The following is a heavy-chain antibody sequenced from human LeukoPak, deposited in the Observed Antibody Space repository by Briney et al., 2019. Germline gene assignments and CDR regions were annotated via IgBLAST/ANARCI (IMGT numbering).Heavy chain of an antibody. J-gene: IGHJ4*02. Sequence: SGGSLRLSCAASGFTFSRYWMSWVRQAPGKGLEWVANINEDGSEKYYMDSVKGRFTISRDNAKNSLYLQMNSLRAEDTAFYYCARDWWDSSGYYDYWGQGTLVTVSS. D-gene: IGHD3-22*01. CDR2: INEDGSEK. CDR1: GFTFSRYW. V-gene: IGHV3-7*01. CDR3: ARDWWDSSGYYDY.